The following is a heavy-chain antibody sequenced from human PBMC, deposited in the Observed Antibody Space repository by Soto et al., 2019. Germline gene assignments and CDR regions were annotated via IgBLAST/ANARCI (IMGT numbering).Heavy chain of an antibody. CDR1: GYTFTSYG. J-gene: IGHJ3*02. CDR3: AREGWGNYYDSSGYYPRAFDI. CDR2: ISAYNGNT. V-gene: IGHV1-18*01. D-gene: IGHD3-22*01. Sequence: GASVKVSSKASGYTFTSYGISWVRQAPGQGLEWMGWISAYNGNTNYAQKLQGRVTMTTDTSTSTAYMELRSLRSDDTAVYYCAREGWGNYYDSSGYYPRAFDIWGQGPMVTVSS.